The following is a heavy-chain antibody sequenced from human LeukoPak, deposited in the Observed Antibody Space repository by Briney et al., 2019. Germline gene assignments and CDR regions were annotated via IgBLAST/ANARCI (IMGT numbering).Heavy chain of an antibody. J-gene: IGHJ4*02. CDR3: ARGFRYCSSTSCSFYYFDY. CDR1: GYTFTSYD. V-gene: IGHV1-8*01. D-gene: IGHD2-2*01. Sequence: ASVKVSCKASGYTFTSYDINWVRQATGQGLEWMGWMNPNSGNTGYAQKFQGRVTMTRNTSISTAYMELSSLRSEDTAVYYCARGFRYCSSTSCSFYYFDYWGQGTLVTVS. CDR2: MNPNSGNT.